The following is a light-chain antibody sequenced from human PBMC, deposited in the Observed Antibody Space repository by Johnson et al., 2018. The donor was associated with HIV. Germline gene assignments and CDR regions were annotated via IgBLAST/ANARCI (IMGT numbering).Light chain of an antibody. CDR1: SSNIGNNY. CDR2: ENK. V-gene: IGLV1-51*01. J-gene: IGLJ1*01. CDR3: GTWDSSLYVFV. Sequence: HSVLSQPPSVSAAPGQKVTISCSGSSSNIGNNYVSWYQQLPGTSPKLLIYENKARPSGIPDRFSGSKSATSATLAITGLQTGDEADYYCGTWDSSLYVFVFGSGTKLTVL.